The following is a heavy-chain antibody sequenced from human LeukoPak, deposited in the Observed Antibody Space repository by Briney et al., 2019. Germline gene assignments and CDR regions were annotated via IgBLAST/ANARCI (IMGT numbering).Heavy chain of an antibody. CDR2: TYYRSKWYN. CDR1: GDSVSSNSAA. CDR3: ARDGPREQSGSYYFDY. J-gene: IGHJ4*02. D-gene: IGHD1-26*01. V-gene: IGHV6-1*01. Sequence: SQTLSLTCVISGDSVSSNSAAWNWIRQSPSRGLEWLGRTYYRSKWYNDYAVSVKSRITINPDTSKNQFSLQLNSVTPEDTAVYYCARDGPREQSGSYYFDYWGQGTLVTVSS.